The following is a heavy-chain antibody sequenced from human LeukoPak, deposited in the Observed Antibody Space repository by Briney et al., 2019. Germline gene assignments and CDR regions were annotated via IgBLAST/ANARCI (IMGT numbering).Heavy chain of an antibody. CDR1: GYTFTSYG. CDR2: ISAYNGNT. CDR3: AREKAVVAATYFDY. V-gene: IGHV1-18*01. Sequence: ASVKVSCKAPGYTFTSYGISWVRQAPGQGLEWMGWISAYNGNTNYAQKLQGRVTMTTDTSTSTAYMELRSLRSDDTAVYYCAREKAVVAATYFDYWGQGTLVTVSS. J-gene: IGHJ4*02. D-gene: IGHD2-15*01.